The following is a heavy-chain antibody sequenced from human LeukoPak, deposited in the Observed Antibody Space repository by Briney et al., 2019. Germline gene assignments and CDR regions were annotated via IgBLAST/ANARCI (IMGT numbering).Heavy chain of an antibody. CDR3: ARGFDSSGYFPFDY. V-gene: IGHV4-59*01. CDR1: GGSISSYY. D-gene: IGHD3-22*01. J-gene: IGHJ4*02. Sequence: SETLSLTCTVSGGSISSYYWSWIRQPPGKGLEWIGYIYYSGSTTYTPSLKSLVTISVDTSKNQFSLKLSSVTAADTAVYYCARGFDSSGYFPFDYWGQGILVTVSS. CDR2: IYYSGST.